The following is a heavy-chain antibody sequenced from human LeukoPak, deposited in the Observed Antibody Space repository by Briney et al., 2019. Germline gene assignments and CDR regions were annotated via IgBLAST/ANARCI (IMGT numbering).Heavy chain of an antibody. Sequence: GALRLFCAASRFTVNDKFINRVRQAPGEGPGWLSVIYSGGAAYYADSVKGRFTASRDSSENKVFLQMDSLRIEDTAVYYCTREIRKNYRFYFDTWGQGTLVTVSS. V-gene: IGHV3-66*02. CDR3: TREIRKNYRFYFDT. D-gene: IGHD1-7*01. J-gene: IGHJ4*02. CDR1: RFTVNDKF. CDR2: IYSGGAA.